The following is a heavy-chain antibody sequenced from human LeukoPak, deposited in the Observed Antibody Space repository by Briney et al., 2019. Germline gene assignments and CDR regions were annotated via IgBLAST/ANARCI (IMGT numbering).Heavy chain of an antibody. V-gene: IGHV3-30*18. CDR1: GVTLSHHG. CDR3: AKDYEDTAGAGLDS. Sequence: GRSLRLSCAAPGVTLSHHGMHWVRRAPGKGRGGVAAISYDGSDHYYADSVKGRFTMSRHNSKNTVYLQMNSLRAGDTAVYYCAKDYEDTAGAGLDSWGQGALVTVSS. J-gene: IGHJ4*02. CDR2: ISYDGSDH. D-gene: IGHD5-18*01.